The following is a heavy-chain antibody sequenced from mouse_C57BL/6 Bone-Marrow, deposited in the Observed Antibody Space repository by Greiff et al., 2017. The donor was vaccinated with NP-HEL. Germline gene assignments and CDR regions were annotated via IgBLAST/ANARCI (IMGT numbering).Heavy chain of an antibody. CDR2: IDPETGGT. CDR1: GYTFTDYE. CDR3: TRKGYGSSFAY. Sequence: VKLQESGAELVRPGASVTLSCKASGYTFTDYEMHWVKQTPVHGLEWIGAIDPETGGTAYNQKFKGKAILTADKSSSTAYMELRSLTSEDSAVYYCTRKGYGSSFAYWGQGTLVTVSA. D-gene: IGHD1-1*01. V-gene: IGHV1-15*01. J-gene: IGHJ3*01.